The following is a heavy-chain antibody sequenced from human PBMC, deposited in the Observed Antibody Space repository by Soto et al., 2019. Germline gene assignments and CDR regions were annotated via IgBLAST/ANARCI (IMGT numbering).Heavy chain of an antibody. CDR1: GYTFTGYY. V-gene: IGHV1-2*04. D-gene: IGHD3-9*01. Sequence: ASVKVSCKASGYTFTGYYMHWVRQAPGQGLEWMGWINPNSGGTNYAQKFQGWVTMTRDTSISTAYMELSRLRSDDTAVYYCAKDPPSYYDILTGNLIWGQGTMVTVSS. CDR2: INPNSGGT. J-gene: IGHJ3*02. CDR3: AKDPPSYYDILTGNLI.